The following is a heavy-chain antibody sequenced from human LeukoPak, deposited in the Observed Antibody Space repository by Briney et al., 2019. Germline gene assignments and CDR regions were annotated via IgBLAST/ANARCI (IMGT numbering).Heavy chain of an antibody. CDR1: GFTFSSYW. D-gene: IGHD1-26*01. J-gene: IGHJ4*02. V-gene: IGHV3-74*01. Sequence: GGSLRLSCAASGFTFSSYWMHWVRQAPGKGLVWVSRINSDGSSANYADSVKGRFTISRDNAKNTLYLQMNSLRAEDTAVYYCARILGESYLEVEDYWGQGTLVTVSS. CDR2: INSDGSSA. CDR3: ARILGESYLEVEDY.